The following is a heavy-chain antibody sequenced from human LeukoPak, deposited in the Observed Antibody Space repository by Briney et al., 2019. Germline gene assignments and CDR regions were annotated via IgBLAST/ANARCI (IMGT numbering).Heavy chain of an antibody. CDR1: GFTFDHYG. Sequence: GGSLRLSCAASGFTFDHYGMSWVRQAPGKGLEWVGGINWNSGSTGHADSVKGRFTISRDNAKNSLYLQMSGLRAEDTAFYYCARDREGSGWWYFDSWGQGALVTVSS. V-gene: IGHV3-20*04. J-gene: IGHJ4*02. D-gene: IGHD6-19*01. CDR2: INWNSGST. CDR3: ARDREGSGWWYFDS.